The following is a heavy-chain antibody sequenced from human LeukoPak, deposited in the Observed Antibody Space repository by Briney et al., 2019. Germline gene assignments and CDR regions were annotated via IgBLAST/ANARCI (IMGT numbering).Heavy chain of an antibody. Sequence: GGSLRLSCAASGFIFNNYFMGWIRQTPGKGLEWVSYITNNGRKTYYADSMKGRFTISRDNAKNSLYLQMNSLRAEDTAVYYCARDGNNYYYSYMDVWGKGTTVTISS. J-gene: IGHJ6*03. D-gene: IGHD1-26*01. V-gene: IGHV3-11*04. CDR1: GFIFNNYF. CDR3: ARDGNNYYYSYMDV. CDR2: ITNNGRKT.